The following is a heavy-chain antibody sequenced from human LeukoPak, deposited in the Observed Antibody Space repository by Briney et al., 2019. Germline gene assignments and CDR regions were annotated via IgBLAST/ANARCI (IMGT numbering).Heavy chain of an antibody. D-gene: IGHD4/OR15-4a*01. CDR1: GFTFSDSA. V-gene: IGHV3-73*01. J-gene: IGHJ4*02. Sequence: GGSLRLSCAASGFTFSDSAFHWVSQASGKGLEWVGRIRSKPNNYATAYTASVKGRFTISRDDSKDTAYLQMNSLNTEDTAMYYCTRHLIGATPFDYWGQGTLVSVSS. CDR2: IRSKPNNYAT. CDR3: TRHLIGATPFDY.